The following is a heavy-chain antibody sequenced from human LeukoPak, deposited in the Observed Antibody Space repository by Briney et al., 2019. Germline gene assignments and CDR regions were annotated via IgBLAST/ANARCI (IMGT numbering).Heavy chain of an antibody. J-gene: IGHJ3*01. CDR2: IADAGT. CDR1: GFTFSSYA. CDR3: AKNLGPFDV. Sequence: EGSLRLSCAASGFTFSSYAMSWVRQAPGKGLEWVSTIADAGTYYADSVKGRFTISRDNSKNMLYLQLNSLRAGDTAMYYCAKNLGPFDVRGQGTMVTVSS. D-gene: IGHD3-16*01. V-gene: IGHV3-23*01.